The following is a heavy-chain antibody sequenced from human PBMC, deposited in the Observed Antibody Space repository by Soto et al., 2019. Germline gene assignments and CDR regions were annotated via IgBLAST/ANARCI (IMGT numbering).Heavy chain of an antibody. Sequence: ETLSLTCTVSGGSISSRSYYWGWIRQPPGKGLEWIGSIYYSGYTYYNPSLKSRVTISVDTSKNQFSLKLSSVTAADTAVYYCARHNGPLYVGYYYDMDVWGQGTTVTVSS. CDR3: ARHNGPLYVGYYYDMDV. V-gene: IGHV4-39*01. D-gene: IGHD3-16*01. J-gene: IGHJ6*02. CDR2: IYYSGYT. CDR1: GGSISSRSYY.